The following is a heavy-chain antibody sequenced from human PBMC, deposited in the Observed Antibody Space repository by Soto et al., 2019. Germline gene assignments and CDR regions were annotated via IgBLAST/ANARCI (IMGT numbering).Heavy chain of an antibody. D-gene: IGHD3-3*01. CDR3: ARAPRGASDFWSGYYTFPLGLLFPLDY. Sequence: ASVKVSCKASGYTFTSYYMHWVRQAPGQGLEWMGIINPSGGSTSYAQKFQGRVTMTRDTSTSTVYMELSSLRSEDTAVYYCARAPRGASDFWSGYYTFPLGLLFPLDYSG. CDR1: GYTFTSYY. V-gene: IGHV1-46*01. CDR2: INPSGGST. J-gene: IGHJ4*01.